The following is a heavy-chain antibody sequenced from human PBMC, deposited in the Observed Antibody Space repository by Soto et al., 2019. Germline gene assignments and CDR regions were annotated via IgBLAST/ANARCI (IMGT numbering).Heavy chain of an antibody. J-gene: IGHJ3*02. D-gene: IGHD3-10*01. V-gene: IGHV4-34*01. CDR1: CGSFRGYY. Sequence: SETLSLTCAVYCGSFRGYYWSWIREPRGKGLERIGEINHRGSTNYNPSLKSRVTISVDTSKNQLYLKLSSVTAAYTALYYCARESYYYGSGIQVAFDIGGQGKMGT. CDR3: ARESYYYGSGIQVAFDI. CDR2: INHRGST.